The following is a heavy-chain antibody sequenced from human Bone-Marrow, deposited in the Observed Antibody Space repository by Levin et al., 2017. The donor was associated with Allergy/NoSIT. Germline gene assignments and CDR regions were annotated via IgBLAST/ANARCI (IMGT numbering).Heavy chain of an antibody. CDR2: ISGSGGST. V-gene: IGHV3-23*01. J-gene: IGHJ4*02. Sequence: GGSLRLSCAASGFTFSSYAMSWVRQAPGKGLEWVSAISGSGGSTYYADSVKGRFTISRDNSKNTLYLQMNSLRAEDTAVYYCAKDGQWLAHTGYPGEGYWGQGTLVTVSS. CDR1: GFTFSSYA. D-gene: IGHD6-19*01. CDR3: AKDGQWLAHTGYPGEGY.